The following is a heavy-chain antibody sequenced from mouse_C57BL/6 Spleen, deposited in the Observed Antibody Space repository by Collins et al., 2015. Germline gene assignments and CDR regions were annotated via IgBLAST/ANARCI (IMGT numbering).Heavy chain of an antibody. CDR2: INTETGEP. J-gene: IGHJ4*01. CDR3: ARAIYYYGMDY. Sequence: QIQLVQSGPELKRPGETVKISCKASGYTFTDYSMHWAKQAPGKGLKWMGWINTETGEPTYADDFKGRFAFSLETSASTAYLQINNLKNEDTATYFCARAIYYYGMDYWGQGTSVTVSS. V-gene: IGHV9-2-1*01. CDR1: GYTFTDYS.